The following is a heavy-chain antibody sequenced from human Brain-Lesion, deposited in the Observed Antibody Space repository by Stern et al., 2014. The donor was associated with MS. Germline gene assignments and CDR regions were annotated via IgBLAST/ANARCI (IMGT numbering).Heavy chain of an antibody. D-gene: IGHD2-2*01. V-gene: IGHV4-61*02. CDR1: GGSISSGGYY. CDR2: IFNSGST. J-gene: IGHJ6*02. CDR3: ARGRVVPGFQYYATDV. Sequence: QVQLQESGPGLVKPSQTLSLSCTVSGGSISSGGYYWSWIRQPAGKGLEWIGRIFNSGSTSHNPSLKSRVTISIDTPKNQFPLRLNPRTAADTAVYYCARGRVVPGFQYYATDVWGQGTTVIVSS.